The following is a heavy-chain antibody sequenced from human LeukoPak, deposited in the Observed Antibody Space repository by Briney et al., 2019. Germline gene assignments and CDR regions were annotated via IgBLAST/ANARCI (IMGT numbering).Heavy chain of an antibody. V-gene: IGHV4-59*01. CDR2: IYYSGST. Sequence: SETLSLTCTVSGGSISSYYWSWIRQPPGKGLEWIGYIYYSGSTNYNPSLKSRVTISVDTSKNQFSLKLSSVTAADTAVYYCARYDSSGPLLGYFDYWGQGTLVTVSS. D-gene: IGHD3-22*01. J-gene: IGHJ4*02. CDR1: GGSISSYY. CDR3: ARYDSSGPLLGYFDY.